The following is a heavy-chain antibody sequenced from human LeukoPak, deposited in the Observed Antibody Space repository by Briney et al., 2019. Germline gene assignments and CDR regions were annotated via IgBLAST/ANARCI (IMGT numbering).Heavy chain of an antibody. Sequence: PSETLSLTCTVSGGSISSSSYYWGWLRQPPGTGLEWVGGIYYSGSTYYNPSLKSRVTISVDTSKNQFSLNLSSVTAADTAVYYCALDTIGARPNFDYWGQGTLVTVSS. J-gene: IGHJ4*02. V-gene: IGHV4-39*01. CDR3: ALDTIGARPNFDY. CDR1: GGSISSSSYY. D-gene: IGHD4/OR15-4a*01. CDR2: IYYSGST.